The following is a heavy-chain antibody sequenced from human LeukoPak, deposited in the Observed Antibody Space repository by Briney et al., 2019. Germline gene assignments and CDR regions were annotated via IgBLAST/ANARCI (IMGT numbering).Heavy chain of an antibody. CDR3: ARFGSSWYAGFDP. CDR2: MNPNGGNT. CDR1: GYTFISYD. V-gene: IGHV1-8*03. J-gene: IGHJ5*02. D-gene: IGHD6-13*01. Sequence: ASVKVSCKASGYTFISYDINWVRQAPGQGLEWMGWMNPNGGNTGYSQKFQGRVTITRNTSMSTAYMELSSLRSDDTAVYYCARFGSSWYAGFDPWGQGTLVTVSS.